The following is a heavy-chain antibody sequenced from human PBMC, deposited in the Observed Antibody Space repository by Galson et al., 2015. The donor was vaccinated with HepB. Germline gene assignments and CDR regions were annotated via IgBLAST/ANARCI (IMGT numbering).Heavy chain of an antibody. CDR2: INAGDGNT. J-gene: IGHJ4*02. CDR3: GGDGGGWNLPPDY. CDR1: GYSFINFV. D-gene: IGHD4-23*01. V-gene: IGHV1-3*01. Sequence: SVKVSCKASGYSFINFVVNWVRQAPGQSLEWMGRINAGDGNTKYSQKFRGRVTITRDTSASTVYMELSSLTPEDTSVYYCGGDGGGWNLPPDYWGQGTLVTVSS.